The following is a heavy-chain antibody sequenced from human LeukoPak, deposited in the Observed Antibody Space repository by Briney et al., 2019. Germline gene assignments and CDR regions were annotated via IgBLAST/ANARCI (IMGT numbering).Heavy chain of an antibody. V-gene: IGHV1-2*02. CDR1: GYTFTGYY. CDR3: ARWPGYSSGWYEDAFDI. D-gene: IGHD6-19*01. J-gene: IGHJ3*02. CDR2: INPNSGGT. Sequence: AASVKVSCKASGYTFTGYYMHWVRQAPGQGLEWMGWINPNSGGTNYAQKFQGRVTMTRDTSISTAYMELSRLRSDDTAVYYCARWPGYSSGWYEDAFDIWGQGTMVTVSS.